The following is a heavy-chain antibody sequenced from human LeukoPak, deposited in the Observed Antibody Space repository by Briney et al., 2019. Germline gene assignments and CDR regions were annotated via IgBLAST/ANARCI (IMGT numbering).Heavy chain of an antibody. J-gene: IGHJ4*02. V-gene: IGHV4-61*01. CDR1: GGSISSGSYY. D-gene: IGHD1-26*01. CDR3: ARERVGATTAFDY. Sequence: PSETLSLTCTVSGGSISSGSYYWSWIRQPPGKGLEWIGYIYYSGSTNYNPSLKSRVTISVDTSKNQFSLKLSSVTAADTAVYYCARERVGATTAFDYWGQGTLVTVSS. CDR2: IYYSGST.